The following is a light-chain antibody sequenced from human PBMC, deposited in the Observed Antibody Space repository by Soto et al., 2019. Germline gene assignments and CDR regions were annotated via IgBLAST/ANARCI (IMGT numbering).Light chain of an antibody. CDR3: QQYNNWPRT. J-gene: IGKJ1*01. CDR2: GAS. V-gene: IGKV3-15*01. Sequence: EIVRTQSPATLSVSPGERATLSCRASQSVSSNLAWYQQKPGQAPRLLIHGASTRATGIPARFSGSGSGTEFTLTISSLQSEDFAVYYCQQYNNWPRTFGQGTKV. CDR1: QSVSSN.